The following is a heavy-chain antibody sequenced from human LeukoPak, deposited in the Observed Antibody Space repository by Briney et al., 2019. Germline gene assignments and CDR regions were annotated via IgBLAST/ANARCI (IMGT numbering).Heavy chain of an antibody. CDR1: GGSISSYY. D-gene: IGHD1-14*01. J-gene: IGHJ6*02. CDR2: IYYSGST. Sequence: PSETLSLTCTVSGGSISSYYWSWIRQPPGKGLEWIGYIYYSGSTNYNPSLKSRVTISVDTSKNQFSLKLSSVTAADTAVYYCARVSTVYVKYYYYGMDVWGQGTTVTVSS. V-gene: IGHV4-59*12. CDR3: ARVSTVYVKYYYYGMDV.